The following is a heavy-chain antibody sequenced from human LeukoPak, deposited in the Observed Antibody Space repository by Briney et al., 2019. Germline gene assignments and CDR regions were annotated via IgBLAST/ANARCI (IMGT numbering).Heavy chain of an antibody. CDR1: GNTFTLYY. J-gene: IGHJ6*02. Sequence: WASVKVSCKASGNTFTLYYIHWVRQAPGQGLQWVGMINPSDGATTYAQRFQGRVTMTRDMSTTTFYMDLRSLRSEDTALYYCANQYSGYDSSYYYGMDVWGQGTTVTVSS. CDR2: INPSDGAT. V-gene: IGHV1-46*01. D-gene: IGHD5-12*01. CDR3: ANQYSGYDSSYYYGMDV.